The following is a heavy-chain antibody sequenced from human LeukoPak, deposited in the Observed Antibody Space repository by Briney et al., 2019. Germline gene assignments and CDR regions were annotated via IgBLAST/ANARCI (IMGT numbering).Heavy chain of an antibody. V-gene: IGHV1-2*02. CDR1: GGTFSSYA. Sequence: ASVKVSCKASGGTFSSYAISWVRQAPGQGLEWMGRINPNSGGTNYAQKFQGRVTMTRDTSISTAYMELSRLRSDDTAVYYCARDIVVVPAAHRGVDYWGQGTLVTVSS. J-gene: IGHJ4*02. D-gene: IGHD2-2*01. CDR3: ARDIVVVPAAHRGVDY. CDR2: INPNSGGT.